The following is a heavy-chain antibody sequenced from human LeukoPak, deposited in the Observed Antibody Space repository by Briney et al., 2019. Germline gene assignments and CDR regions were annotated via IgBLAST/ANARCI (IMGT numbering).Heavy chain of an antibody. CDR3: ARTGAFDI. V-gene: IGHV3-9*01. CDR1: GFSFDDYA. J-gene: IGHJ3*02. D-gene: IGHD1-1*01. Sequence: PGGSLRLSCVASGFSFDDYAMHWVRQGPGKGLEWVSGISWNSNSMGYADSVKGRFTISRDNAKNSLYLQMNSLRAEDTAVYYCARTGAFDIWGQGTMVTVSS. CDR2: ISWNSNSM.